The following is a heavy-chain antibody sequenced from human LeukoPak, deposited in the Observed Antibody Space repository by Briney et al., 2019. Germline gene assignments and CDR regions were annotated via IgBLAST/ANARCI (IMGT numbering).Heavy chain of an antibody. Sequence: GESLKISCQGSGYSFTSYWIGWVRQMPGKGLEWMGIIYPGDSDTRYSPSFQGQVTISADKSISTAYLQWSSLKASDTAMYYCAIPGGDSSGYYEYYFDYWGQGTLVTVSS. D-gene: IGHD3-22*01. CDR3: AIPGGDSSGYYEYYFDY. J-gene: IGHJ4*02. V-gene: IGHV5-51*01. CDR2: IYPGDSDT. CDR1: GYSFTSYW.